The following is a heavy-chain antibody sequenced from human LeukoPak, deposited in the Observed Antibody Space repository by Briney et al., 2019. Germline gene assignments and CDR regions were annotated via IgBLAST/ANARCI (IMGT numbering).Heavy chain of an antibody. V-gene: IGHV5-51*01. D-gene: IGHD2-21*02. J-gene: IGHJ6*02. Sequence: GASLQISCEGSGSIFTSYWIGWVRPLPGKGLEWMGIIYHGDSDTRYSPSFQGQVTISADKSISTAYLQWSSLKASDTAMYYCARLEVTTKKSRYYYYGMDVWGQGTTVTVSS. CDR1: GSIFTSYW. CDR3: ARLEVTTKKSRYYYYGMDV. CDR2: IYHGDSDT.